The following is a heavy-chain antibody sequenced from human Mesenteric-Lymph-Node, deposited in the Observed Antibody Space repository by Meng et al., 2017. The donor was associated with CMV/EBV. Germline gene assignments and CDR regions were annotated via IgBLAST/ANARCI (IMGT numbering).Heavy chain of an antibody. CDR1: GFTFSAYA. CDR2: ISYDGRNK. J-gene: IGHJ6*02. Sequence: GGSLRLSCAASGFTFSAYAMHWVRQAPVKGLEWVAAISYDGRNKNYADSVKGRFTISRDTSKNTLSLQMNSLRAEDTAVYYCAREGRDYYYYYGMDIWGQGTTVTVSS. CDR3: AREGRDYYYYYGMDI. V-gene: IGHV3-30*14. D-gene: IGHD1-1*01.